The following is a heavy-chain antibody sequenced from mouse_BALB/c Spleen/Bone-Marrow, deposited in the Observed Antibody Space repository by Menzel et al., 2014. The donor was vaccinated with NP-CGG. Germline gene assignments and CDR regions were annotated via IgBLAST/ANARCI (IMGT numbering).Heavy chain of an antibody. CDR1: GYVFTNYW. Sequence: SGAELVKPGASVKLSCKASGYVFTNYWMHWVKQRPGQGLSWIGEINPTNGRSNYNEKFKSKATLTVDKSSSTAYMQLSSLTSEDSAVYYCARRGDYYGAMDYWGQGTSVTVSS. J-gene: IGHJ4*01. V-gene: IGHV1S81*02. D-gene: IGHD1-1*01. CDR3: ARRGDYYGAMDY. CDR2: INPTNGRS.